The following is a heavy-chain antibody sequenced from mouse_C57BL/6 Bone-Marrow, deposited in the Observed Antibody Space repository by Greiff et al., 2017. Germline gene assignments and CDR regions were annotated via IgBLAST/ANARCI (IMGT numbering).Heavy chain of an antibody. Sequence: VQLQQPGAELVKPGASVKLSCKASGYPFTSYWMHWVKQRPGRGLEWIGRIDPNSGGTKYNEQFKSKATLTVDKPSSTAYMQLSSLTSEDSAVYYFARGGYYGSSYFYAMDYWGQGTSVTGSS. CDR1: GYPFTSYW. CDR2: IDPNSGGT. J-gene: IGHJ4*01. V-gene: IGHV1-72*01. D-gene: IGHD1-1*01. CDR3: ARGGYYGSSYFYAMDY.